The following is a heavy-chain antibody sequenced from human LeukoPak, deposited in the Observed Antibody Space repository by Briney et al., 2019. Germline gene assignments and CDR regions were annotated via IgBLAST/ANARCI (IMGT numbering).Heavy chain of an antibody. J-gene: IGHJ4*02. CDR1: GFTVSSNY. D-gene: IGHD5-24*01. Sequence: GGPLRLSCAAPGFTVSSNYMNWVRQAPGKGLEWVSVIYGGGNIYYADSVKGRFTISRDNSKNTLYLQMNSLRAEDTAVYYCARGAGYNYPYYFDYWGQGTLVTVSS. V-gene: IGHV3-53*01. CDR3: ARGAGYNYPYYFDY. CDR2: IYGGGNI.